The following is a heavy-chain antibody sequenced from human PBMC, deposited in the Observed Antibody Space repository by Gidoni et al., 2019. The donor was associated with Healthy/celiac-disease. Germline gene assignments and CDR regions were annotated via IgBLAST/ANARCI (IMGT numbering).Heavy chain of an antibody. CDR1: GFTFSSYG. V-gene: IGHV3-30*03. J-gene: IGHJ6*02. D-gene: IGHD6-13*01. CDR3: AISHPESGYSSSWSLYYYYGMDV. Sequence: QVQLVESGGGVVQPGRSLRLSCAASGFTFSSYGMHWVRQAPGKGLEWVAVISYDGSNKYYADSVKGRFTISRDNSKNTLYLQMNSLRAEDTAVYYCAISHPESGYSSSWSLYYYYGMDVWGQGTTVTVSS. CDR2: ISYDGSNK.